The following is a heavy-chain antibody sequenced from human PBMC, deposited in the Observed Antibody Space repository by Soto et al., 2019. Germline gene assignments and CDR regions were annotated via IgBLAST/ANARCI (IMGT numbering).Heavy chain of an antibody. CDR1: GFTFSNYA. J-gene: IGHJ4*02. D-gene: IGHD7-27*01. CDR3: AKVESRIKWGSNYFDY. V-gene: IGHV3-23*01. Sequence: GGSLRLSCAASGFTFSNYAMSWVRQAPGKGLEWVSTISVGGANTYYADSVKGRFTISRDNSKNTLYLQMHSLRAEDAAMYYCAKVESRIKWGSNYFDYWGQGTLVTVSS. CDR2: ISVGGANT.